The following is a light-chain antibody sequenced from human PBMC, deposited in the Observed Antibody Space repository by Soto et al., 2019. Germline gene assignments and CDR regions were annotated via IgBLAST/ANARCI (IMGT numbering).Light chain of an antibody. CDR1: QSIGTW. J-gene: IGKJ1*01. CDR3: QQYSDSSGA. Sequence: DIQVTHSPCTLSASVGDRVTITCGSSQSIGTWLAWYQQKPGKAPKLLIFDASTLESGVPSRFSGSGSGTDFTLTISSLQPDDFATYYCQQYSDSSGAFGQGTKVDIK. CDR2: DAS. V-gene: IGKV1-5*01.